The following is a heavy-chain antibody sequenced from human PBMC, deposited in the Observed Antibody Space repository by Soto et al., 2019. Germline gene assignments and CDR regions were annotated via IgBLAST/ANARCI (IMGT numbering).Heavy chain of an antibody. J-gene: IGHJ3*02. V-gene: IGHV4-31*03. CDR3: ARSVERITMIVVVTGHAFDI. Sequence: SETLSLTCTVSGGSISSGGYYWSWIRQHPGKGLEWIGYIYYSGSTYYNPSLKSRVTISVDTSKNQFSLKLSSVTAADTAVYYCARSVERITMIVVVTGHAFDIWGQGTMVTVSS. D-gene: IGHD3-22*01. CDR2: IYYSGST. CDR1: GGSISSGGYY.